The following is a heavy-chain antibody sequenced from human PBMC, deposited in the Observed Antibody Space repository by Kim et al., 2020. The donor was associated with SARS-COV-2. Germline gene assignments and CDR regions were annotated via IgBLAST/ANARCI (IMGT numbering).Heavy chain of an antibody. Sequence: GGSLRLSCAASGFTFSSYEMNWVRQAPGKGLEWVSYISSSGSTIYYADSVKGRFTISRDNAKNSLYLQMNSLRVDDTAVYYCARVDLPTSIFTTGYSSSWGYWGQGTLVTVSS. J-gene: IGHJ4*02. CDR2: ISSSGSTI. V-gene: IGHV3-48*03. CDR3: ARVDLPTSIFTTGYSSSWGY. D-gene: IGHD6-13*01. CDR1: GFTFSSYE.